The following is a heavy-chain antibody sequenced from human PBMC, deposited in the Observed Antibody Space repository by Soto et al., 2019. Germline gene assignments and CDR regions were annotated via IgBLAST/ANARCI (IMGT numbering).Heavy chain of an antibody. CDR3: AREVNVVALSDAFDI. J-gene: IGHJ3*02. CDR1: GDSISSDNYF. Sequence: QVQLQESGPGLVKPSQTLSLICTVSGDSISSDNYFWSWIRQPPGQGLEWIGYISNGGTPYYNPSLKSRVTISLDTSKNRFSLDMYSVTAADTAVYYCAREVNVVALSDAFDIWGQGTMVTVSS. CDR2: ISNGGTP. D-gene: IGHD2-8*01. V-gene: IGHV4-30-4*01.